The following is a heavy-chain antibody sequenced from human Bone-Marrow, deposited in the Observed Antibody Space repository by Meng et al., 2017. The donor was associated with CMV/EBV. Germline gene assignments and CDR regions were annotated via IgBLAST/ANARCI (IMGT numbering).Heavy chain of an antibody. J-gene: IGHJ4*02. CDR1: GFTFDDYT. CDR3: AKAARADYYDSSLDY. D-gene: IGHD3-22*01. Sequence: GGSLRLSCAASGFTFDDYTMHWVRQAPGKGLEWVSLISWDGGSTYYADSVKGRFTISRDNSKNSLYLQMNSLRTEDTALYYCAKAARADYYDSSLDYWGQGTLVTVSS. CDR2: ISWDGGST. V-gene: IGHV3-43*01.